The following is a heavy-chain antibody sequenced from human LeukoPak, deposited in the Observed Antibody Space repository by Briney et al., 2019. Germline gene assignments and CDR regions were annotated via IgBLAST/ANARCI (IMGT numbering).Heavy chain of an antibody. V-gene: IGHV3-7*03. CDR2: IKLDGSEK. J-gene: IGHJ4*02. D-gene: IGHD3-3*01. Sequence: GGSLRLSCVASGFTFGKYWMSWVRQAPGKGWEWVANIKLDGSEKNYVDSVKGRFTISRDNAKNSLYLQMNSLRAEDTAVFYCARDQYDTWSRRGNFDSWGQGTLVIVSS. CDR1: GFTFGKYW. CDR3: ARDQYDTWSRRGNFDS.